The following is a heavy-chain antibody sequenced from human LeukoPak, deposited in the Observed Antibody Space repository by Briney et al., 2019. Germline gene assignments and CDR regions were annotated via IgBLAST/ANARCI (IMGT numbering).Heavy chain of an antibody. CDR2: ISYDGSNK. D-gene: IGHD2-2*02. V-gene: IGHV3-30*18. J-gene: IGHJ4*02. Sequence: GGSLRLSCAASEFTFSSYGMHWVRQAPGKGLEWVAVISYDGSNKYYADSVKGRFTISRDNSKNTLYLQMNSLRAEDTAVYYCAKSKLENQLLYPIDYWGQGTLVTVSS. CDR1: EFTFSSYG. CDR3: AKSKLENQLLYPIDY.